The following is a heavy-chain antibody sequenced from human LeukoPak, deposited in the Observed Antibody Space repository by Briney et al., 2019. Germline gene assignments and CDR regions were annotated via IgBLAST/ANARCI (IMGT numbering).Heavy chain of an antibody. CDR2: INAGNGNT. Sequence: ASVKVSCKASGYTFTSYAMHWVRQAPGQRLEWMGWINAGNGNTKYSQKFQGRVTITRDTSASTAYMELSSLRSEDTAVYYCARGGSAGWLFFPNWFDPWGQGTLVTVSS. J-gene: IGHJ5*02. D-gene: IGHD3-22*01. CDR3: ARGGSAGWLFFPNWFDP. V-gene: IGHV1-3*01. CDR1: GYTFTSYA.